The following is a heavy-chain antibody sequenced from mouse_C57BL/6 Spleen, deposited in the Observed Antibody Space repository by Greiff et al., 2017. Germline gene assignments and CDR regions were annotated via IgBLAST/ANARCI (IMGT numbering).Heavy chain of an antibody. CDR1: GYTFTSYW. Sequence: QVQLQQPGAELVKPGASVKMSCKASGYTFTSYWITWVKQRPGQGLEWIGDIYPGSGSTNYNEKFKSKATLTVDTSSSTAYMQLSSLTSEDSAVYYCAREALDSSDYPYAMDYWGQGTSVTVSS. CDR3: AREALDSSDYPYAMDY. J-gene: IGHJ4*01. D-gene: IGHD3-2*02. CDR2: IYPGSGST. V-gene: IGHV1-55*01.